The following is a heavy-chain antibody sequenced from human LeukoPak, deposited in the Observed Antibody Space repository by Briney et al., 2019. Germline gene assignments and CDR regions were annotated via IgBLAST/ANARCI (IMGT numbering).Heavy chain of an antibody. J-gene: IGHJ3*02. V-gene: IGHV3-21*01. CDR1: GXTFSSYS. CDR2: ISSSSSYI. D-gene: IGHD3-22*01. CDR3: ARVSYYYDSSGYSFDI. Sequence: GGSLRLSCAASGXTFSSYSVKWVRQAPGKGLEWVSSISSSSSYIYYADSVKGRFTISRDNAKNSLYLQMNSLRAEDTAVYYCARVSYYYDSSGYSFDIWGQGTMVTVSS.